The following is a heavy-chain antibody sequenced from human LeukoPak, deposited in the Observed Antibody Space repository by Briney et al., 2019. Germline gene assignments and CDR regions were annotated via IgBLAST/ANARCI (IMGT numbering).Heavy chain of an antibody. V-gene: IGHV4-34*01. CDR3: ARGLDDYVWGSYRKFDY. D-gene: IGHD3-16*02. J-gene: IGHJ4*02. Sequence: SETLSLTCAVYGGSFSGYYWSWIRQPPGKGLEWIGEIYHSGSTNYIPSLKSRVTMSVDTSKNQFSLKLSSVTAADTAVYYCARGLDDYVWGSYRKFDYWGQGTLVTVSS. CDR1: GGSFSGYY. CDR2: IYHSGST.